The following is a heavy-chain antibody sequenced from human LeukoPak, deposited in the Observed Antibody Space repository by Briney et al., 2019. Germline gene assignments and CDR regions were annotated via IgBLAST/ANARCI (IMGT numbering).Heavy chain of an antibody. V-gene: IGHV3-23*01. Sequence: GGSLRLSCAASGFTFSTYWMSWLRQAPGQGLEWVSAISGSGGSTYYADSVTGRFTISRDNAESTLYLQMNSLRAEDTAVYYCAKGYSSGWDYWYFDLWGRGTLGTVSS. D-gene: IGHD6-19*01. J-gene: IGHJ2*01. CDR1: GFTFSTYW. CDR3: AKGYSSGWDYWYFDL. CDR2: ISGSGGST.